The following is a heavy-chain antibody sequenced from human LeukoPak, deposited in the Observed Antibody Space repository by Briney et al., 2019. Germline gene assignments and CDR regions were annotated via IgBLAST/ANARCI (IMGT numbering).Heavy chain of an antibody. CDR3: ARGMVRGVQGP. J-gene: IGHJ5*02. Sequence: ASVKVSCKSSGYTFTSYDINWVRQANGQGLEWMGWMNPNSGNTGYAQKFQGRVTMTRDTSINTAYMELSSLRSEDTAVYYCARGMVRGVQGPWGQGTLVTVSS. CDR1: GYTFTSYD. CDR2: MNPNSGNT. D-gene: IGHD3-10*01. V-gene: IGHV1-8*01.